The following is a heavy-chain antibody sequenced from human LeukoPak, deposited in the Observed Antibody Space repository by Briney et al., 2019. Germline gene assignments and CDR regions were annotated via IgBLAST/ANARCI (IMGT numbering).Heavy chain of an antibody. CDR3: ARCNSLIQPNLGDFDY. D-gene: IGHD5-18*01. CDR2: INWNGGST. CDR1: GFTFGDYG. V-gene: IGHV3-20*04. Sequence: GGSLRLSCAASGFTFGDYGMSWVRQAPGKGLEWVSGINWNGGSTGYADSVKGRFTISRDNAKNSLYLQMNRLRAEDTAVYYCARCNSLIQPNLGDFDYWGQGTLVTVSS. J-gene: IGHJ4*02.